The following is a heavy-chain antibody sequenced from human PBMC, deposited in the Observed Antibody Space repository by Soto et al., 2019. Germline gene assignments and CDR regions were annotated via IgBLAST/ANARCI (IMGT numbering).Heavy chain of an antibody. CDR2: ISAYNGNT. V-gene: IGHV1-18*04. CDR1: GYTFTSYG. Sequence: ASVKVSCKASGYTFTSYGISWVRQAPGQGLEWMGWISAYNGNTNYAQKLQGRVTMTTDTSTSTAYMELRSLRSDDTAVYYCARDSRFSRYSGSYYPIYWGQGTLVTVSS. J-gene: IGHJ4*02. CDR3: ARDSRFSRYSGSYYPIY. D-gene: IGHD1-26*01.